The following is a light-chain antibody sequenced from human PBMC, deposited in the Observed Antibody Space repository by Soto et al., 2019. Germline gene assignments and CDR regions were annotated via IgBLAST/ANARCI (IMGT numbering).Light chain of an antibody. CDR1: QSVSSN. Sequence: EIVMTQSPATLSVSPGERATLSCRASQSVSSNLAWYQQKPGQAPRLLIYGASTRAAGIPARFSGSGSVTEFTLTISSLQSEDFAVYYCQQYNNWPFTFDPGTKVDIK. CDR3: QQYNNWPFT. V-gene: IGKV3-15*01. J-gene: IGKJ3*01. CDR2: GAS.